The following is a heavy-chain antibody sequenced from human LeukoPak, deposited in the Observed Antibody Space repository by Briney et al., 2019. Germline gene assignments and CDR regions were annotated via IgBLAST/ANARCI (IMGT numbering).Heavy chain of an antibody. CDR2: INHSGST. CDR1: GGSFSGYY. CDR3: ARGGGIAVAGTFDY. D-gene: IGHD6-19*01. J-gene: IGHJ4*02. Sequence: SETLSLTCAVYGGSFSGYYWSWIRQPPGKGLEWIGEINHSGSTNYNPSLKSRVTISVDTSKNQFSLKLSSVTAADTAVYYCARGGGIAVAGTFDYWGQGTLVTVSS. V-gene: IGHV4-34*01.